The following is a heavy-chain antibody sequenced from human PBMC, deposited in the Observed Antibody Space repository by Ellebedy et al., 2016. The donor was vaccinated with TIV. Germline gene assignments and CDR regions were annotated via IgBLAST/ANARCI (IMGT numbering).Heavy chain of an antibody. CDR1: GYTFTSYG. D-gene: IGHD6-19*01. Sequence: AASVKVSCKASGYTFTSYGISWVRQAPGQGLEWMGWISAYNGNTSYAQKFQGRVTMTRDTSTSTVYMELSRLRSEDTAVYYCARDSSVGSSGWYGYWGQGTLVTVSS. J-gene: IGHJ4*02. V-gene: IGHV1-18*04. CDR2: ISAYNGNT. CDR3: ARDSSVGSSGWYGY.